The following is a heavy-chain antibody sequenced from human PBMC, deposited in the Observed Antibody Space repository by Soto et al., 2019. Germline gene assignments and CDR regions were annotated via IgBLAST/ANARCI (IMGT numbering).Heavy chain of an antibody. Sequence: QVQLQESGPGLVKPSETLSLTCTVSGGSISSYYWSWIRQSPGKGLEWIGYMYYSGSTKYNPSLKSRVTISIDTSRNQFSLKLSSVTAADTAVSYCARGTFGVVKDWGQGTLVTVSS. V-gene: IGHV4-59*01. CDR2: MYYSGST. CDR1: GGSISSYY. D-gene: IGHD3-3*01. J-gene: IGHJ4*02. CDR3: ARGTFGVVKD.